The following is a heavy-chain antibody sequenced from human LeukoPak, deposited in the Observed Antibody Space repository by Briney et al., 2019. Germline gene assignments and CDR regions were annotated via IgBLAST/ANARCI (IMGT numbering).Heavy chain of an antibody. CDR2: INHSGST. J-gene: IGHJ6*04. CDR3: ARGPGGYCSSTSCYYYGMDV. CDR1: GVSFRGYY. Sequence: PSETLSLTCAVYGVSFRGYYWSWIRQPPGKGLEWIGEINHSGSTNYKPPLKSRVTISVDTSKNQFSLKLSSVTAADTAVYYCARGPGGYCSSTSCYYYGMDVWGKGTTVTVSS. D-gene: IGHD2-2*01. V-gene: IGHV4-34*01.